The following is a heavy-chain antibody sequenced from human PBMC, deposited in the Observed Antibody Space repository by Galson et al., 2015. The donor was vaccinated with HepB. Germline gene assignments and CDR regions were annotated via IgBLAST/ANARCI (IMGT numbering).Heavy chain of an antibody. J-gene: IGHJ6*02. Sequence: SLRLSCAASRFTFSNYVMHWVRQAPGKGLEWVAVISYDGTTKYYADSVKGRFTISRDNSKNTLYLQMNSLRAEDAAVYYCARESQPNITLVRGVIILGYYYGMDVWGQGTTVTVSS. CDR2: ISYDGTTK. CDR1: RFTFSNYV. CDR3: ARESQPNITLVRGVIILGYYYGMDV. V-gene: IGHV3-30*04. D-gene: IGHD3-10*01.